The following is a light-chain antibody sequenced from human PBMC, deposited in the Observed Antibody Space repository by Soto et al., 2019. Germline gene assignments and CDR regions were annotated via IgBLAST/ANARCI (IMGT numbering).Light chain of an antibody. Sequence: QSVLTQPAFLSGSPGQSITISCTGTSSDIGAYDYVSWFQQHPGKAPKLMISEVNNRPSGVSNRFSGSKSGNTAYLTISGLQVEDEAEYFCFSFITTSTHVFGTGTKVTVL. CDR2: EVN. CDR3: FSFITTSTHV. J-gene: IGLJ1*01. CDR1: SSDIGAYDY. V-gene: IGLV2-14*01.